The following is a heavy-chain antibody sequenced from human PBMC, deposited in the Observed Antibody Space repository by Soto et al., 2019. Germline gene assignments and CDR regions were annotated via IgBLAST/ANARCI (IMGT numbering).Heavy chain of an antibody. D-gene: IGHD3-16*01. V-gene: IGHV1-18*01. J-gene: IGHJ6*02. CDR2: INGYNGNT. CDR3: ARMGDVPYYYYGMDV. Sequence: QVQLVQSGAEVKKPGASVKVYCKASGYTFSRSGISWVRQAPGQGLEWMGWINGYNGNTNYTQKMQGRITMTTDTPTSTAYMELRSLRSDDTAVYYCARMGDVPYYYYGMDVWGQGTTVIVSS. CDR1: GYTFSRSG.